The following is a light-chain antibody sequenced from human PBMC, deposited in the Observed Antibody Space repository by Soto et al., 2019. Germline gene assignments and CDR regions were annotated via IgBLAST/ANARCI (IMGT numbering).Light chain of an antibody. CDR2: AIS. Sequence: EIEMTQSPATLSVSPGESATLSCRASQSVSSNLAWYQKKPGQAPRLLIYAISTGATGIPARFSGSGSGTEFTLPISSLQSEDFAVYYCQQYNQWPRTFGQGTTVEIK. CDR1: QSVSSN. CDR3: QQYNQWPRT. V-gene: IGKV3-15*01. J-gene: IGKJ1*01.